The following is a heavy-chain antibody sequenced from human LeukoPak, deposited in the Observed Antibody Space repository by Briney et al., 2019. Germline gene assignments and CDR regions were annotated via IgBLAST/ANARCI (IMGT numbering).Heavy chain of an antibody. CDR1: GGSISSYY. V-gene: IGHV4-59*08. J-gene: IGHJ4*02. CDR3: ARLASGSYGPLTPFDY. D-gene: IGHD1-26*01. Sequence: SETLSLTCTVSGGSISSYYWSWVRQPPGKGLEWFGYIHYSGTTKYNPSLKSRVTISVDTSKNQFSLRLSSVTAADTAVYYSARLASGSYGPLTPFDYWGQGTLVTVSS. CDR2: IHYSGTT.